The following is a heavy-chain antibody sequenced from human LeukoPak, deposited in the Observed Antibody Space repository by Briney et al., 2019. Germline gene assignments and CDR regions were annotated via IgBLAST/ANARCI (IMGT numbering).Heavy chain of an antibody. J-gene: IGHJ4*02. V-gene: IGHV4-30-4*01. CDR1: GGSISSGDYY. CDR3: ARARGYSGYALDY. CDR2: IYYSGST. Sequence: SQTLSLTCTVSGGSISSGDYYWSWIRQPPGKGLEWIGYIYYSGSTYYNPSLKSRVTISVDTSKNQFSLKLSSVTAADTAVYYCARARGYSGYALDYWGQGTLVTVSS. D-gene: IGHD5-12*01.